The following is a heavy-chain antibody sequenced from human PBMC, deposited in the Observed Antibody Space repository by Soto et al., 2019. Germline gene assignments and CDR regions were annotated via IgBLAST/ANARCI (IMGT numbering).Heavy chain of an antibody. D-gene: IGHD1-26*01. CDR1: GYTFTSYY. CDR2: INPSGGST. Sequence: ASVKVSCKASGYTFTSYYMHWVRQAPGQGLEWMGIINPSGGSTSYAQKFQGRVTMTRDTSTSTVYMELSSLRSEDTAVYYCARGRELYSGSYYDHDGFDPWGQGTLVTVSS. J-gene: IGHJ5*02. CDR3: ARGRELYSGSYYDHDGFDP. V-gene: IGHV1-46*01.